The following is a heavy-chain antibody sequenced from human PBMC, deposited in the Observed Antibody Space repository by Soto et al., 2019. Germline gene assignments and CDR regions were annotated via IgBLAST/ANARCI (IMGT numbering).Heavy chain of an antibody. CDR1: GYTFTGYY. CDR3: ARDRPSSTSCYDAFDI. Sequence: ASVKVSCQASGYTFTGYYMHWVRQAPGQGLEWMGWINPNSGGTNYAQKFQGWVTMTRDTSISTAYMELSRLRSDDTAVYYCARDRPSSTSCYDAFDIWGQGTMVTVSS. D-gene: IGHD2-2*01. V-gene: IGHV1-2*04. CDR2: INPNSGGT. J-gene: IGHJ3*02.